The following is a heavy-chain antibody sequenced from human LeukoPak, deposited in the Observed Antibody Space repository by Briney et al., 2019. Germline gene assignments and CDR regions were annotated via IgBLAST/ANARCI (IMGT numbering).Heavy chain of an antibody. V-gene: IGHV3-30*02. Sequence: GGSLRLSCAASGFTFSGFGMHWVRQAPGKGLEWVAYIHTDQTIQYYADSVKGRFTISRDNSKNTLYLQMKTLRSEDTAVYYCARILDSAWGELGYWGQGTLVTVSS. CDR2: IHTDQTIQ. CDR1: GFTFSGFG. J-gene: IGHJ4*02. D-gene: IGHD6-19*01. CDR3: ARILDSAWGELGY.